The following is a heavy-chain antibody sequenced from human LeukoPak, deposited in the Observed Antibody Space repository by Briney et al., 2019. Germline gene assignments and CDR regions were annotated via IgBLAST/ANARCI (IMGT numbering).Heavy chain of an antibody. D-gene: IGHD2-21*02. V-gene: IGHV5-51*01. CDR1: GYNFFTHW. J-gene: IGHJ3*01. CDR2: IYPPDSDT. Sequence: PGESLQISCKGSGYNFFTHWIGWVRQMPGKGLEWMGIIYPPDSDTKYSPSFRGHVTISADPSNSTAYLQWSSLQASDTAMYFCARQSYCGGYCQAAFDVWGQGTLLIVTA. CDR3: ARQSYCGGYCQAAFDV.